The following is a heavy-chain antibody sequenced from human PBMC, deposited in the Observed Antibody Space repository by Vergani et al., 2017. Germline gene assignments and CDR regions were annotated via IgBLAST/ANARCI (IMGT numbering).Heavy chain of an antibody. D-gene: IGHD4-17*01. CDR1: GGSFSGYY. Sequence: QVQLQQWGAGLLKPSETLSLTCAVYGGSFSGYYWSWIRKPPGKGLEWIGEINHSGSTNYNPSLKSRVTISVDTSKNQFSLKLSSVTAADTAVYYCAREKTLEDGDARGDAFDIWGQETMVTVSS. J-gene: IGHJ3*02. V-gene: IGHV4-34*01. CDR2: INHSGST. CDR3: AREKTLEDGDARGDAFDI.